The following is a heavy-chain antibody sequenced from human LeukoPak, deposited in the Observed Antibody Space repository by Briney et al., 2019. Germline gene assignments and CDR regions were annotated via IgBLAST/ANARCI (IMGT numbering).Heavy chain of an antibody. V-gene: IGHV4-38-2*02. CDR3: ARGQQLAHVTFP. CDR1: GYSISSGYY. CDR2: IYHSGST. D-gene: IGHD6-13*01. Sequence: PSETLSLTCTVSGYSISSGYYWGWIRRPPGKGLEWIGSIYHSGSTYYNPSLKSRVTISVDTSKNQFSLKLSSVTAADTAVYYCARGQQLAHVTFPWGQGTLVTVSS. J-gene: IGHJ5*02.